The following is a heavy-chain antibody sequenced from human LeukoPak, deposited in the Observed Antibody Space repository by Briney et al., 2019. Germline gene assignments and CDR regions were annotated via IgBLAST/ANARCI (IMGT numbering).Heavy chain of an antibody. CDR3: ARASPPYYYDSSGYYLDY. D-gene: IGHD3-22*01. J-gene: IGHJ4*02. CDR2: ISCSGSSI. V-gene: IGHV3-48*03. Sequence: GGSLRHSCAASGFTFSSYEMNWVGQAPGKGLEWVSYISCSGSSIYYVGSVKGRFTIYSDNAKNSLYLQMNNLGANDTAVYYCARASPPYYYDSSGYYLDYWGQGTLVTVSS. CDR1: GFTFSSYE.